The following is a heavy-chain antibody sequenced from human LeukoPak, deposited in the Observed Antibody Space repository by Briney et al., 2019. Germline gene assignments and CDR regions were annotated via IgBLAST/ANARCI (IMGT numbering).Heavy chain of an antibody. CDR3: ARDYYYDSSGYYEGDY. Sequence: ASVKVSCKASGYTFTTYRINWVRQAPGQGLEWMGWISAYNSNTNYAQKLQGRVTMTTDTSTSTAYMELRSLRSDDTAVYYCARDYYYDSSGYYEGDYWGQGTLVTVSS. CDR2: ISAYNSNT. D-gene: IGHD3-22*01. J-gene: IGHJ4*02. V-gene: IGHV1-18*01. CDR1: GYTFTTYR.